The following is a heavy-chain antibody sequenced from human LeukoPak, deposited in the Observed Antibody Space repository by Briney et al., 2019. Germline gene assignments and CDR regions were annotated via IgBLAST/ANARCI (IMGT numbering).Heavy chain of an antibody. Sequence: ASVKVSCKASGYTFISSYMHWVRHAPGQGLEWVGVINPSGGSTTYAQKFQGRLTMTRDTSTSTVYMDLSSLRSEDTAIYYCARHSLPGTPPCDYWGQGTLVTVSS. CDR2: INPSGGST. CDR3: ARHSLPGTPPCDY. V-gene: IGHV1-46*01. CDR1: GYTFISSY. J-gene: IGHJ4*02. D-gene: IGHD1-1*01.